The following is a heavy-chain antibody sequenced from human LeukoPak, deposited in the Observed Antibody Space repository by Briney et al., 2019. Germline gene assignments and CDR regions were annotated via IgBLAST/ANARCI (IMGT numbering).Heavy chain of an antibody. CDR1: GFTFSDYF. CDR3: ARGNSRGLGAFDI. Sequence: PGGSLRLSCAASGFTFSDYFMTWIRQAPGKGLEWVSYISRSGDIIYYADSVKGRFTISRDNAKNSLYLQMNSLRAEDTAVYYCARGNSRGLGAFDIWGQGTMVTVSS. CDR2: ISRSGDII. J-gene: IGHJ3*02. D-gene: IGHD2/OR15-2a*01. V-gene: IGHV3-11*04.